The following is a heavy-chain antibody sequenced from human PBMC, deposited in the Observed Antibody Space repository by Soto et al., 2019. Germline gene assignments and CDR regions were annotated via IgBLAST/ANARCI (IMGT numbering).Heavy chain of an antibody. Sequence: PGGSLRLSCAASGFTFSSYGMHWVRQAPGKGLEWVALTSYDGTNKYYADFVKGRFTISRDNSKNTLYLQMNSLRAEDTAMYYCATRHLPYCSGGTCNPFDFWGQGAPVTVSS. D-gene: IGHD2-15*01. V-gene: IGHV3-30*03. CDR1: GFTFSSYG. CDR3: ATRHLPYCSGGTCNPFDF. CDR2: TSYDGTNK. J-gene: IGHJ4*02.